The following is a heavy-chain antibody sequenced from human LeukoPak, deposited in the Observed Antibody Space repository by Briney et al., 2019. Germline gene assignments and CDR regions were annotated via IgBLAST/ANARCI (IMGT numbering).Heavy chain of an antibody. CDR3: AKDGVYSSSWYDVDY. Sequence: GGSLRLSCAASGFTFSSYAMSWVRQAPAKGLEWVSAISGSGGSTYYADSVKGRFTISRDNSKNTLYLQMNSLRAEDTAVYYRAKDGVYSSSWYDVDYWGQGTLVTVSS. V-gene: IGHV3-23*01. CDR2: ISGSGGST. D-gene: IGHD6-13*01. CDR1: GFTFSSYA. J-gene: IGHJ4*02.